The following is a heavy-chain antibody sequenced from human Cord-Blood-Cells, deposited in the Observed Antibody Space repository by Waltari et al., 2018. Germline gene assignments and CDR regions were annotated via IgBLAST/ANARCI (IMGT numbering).Heavy chain of an antibody. V-gene: IGHV3-23*01. CDR1: GFTFSSYA. D-gene: IGHD6-13*01. CDR2: ISGSGGST. CDR3: AKFHSSSWFWFDY. Sequence: EVQLLESGGGLVQPWGSLRLSCAASGFTFSSYAMSWVRQAPGKGLEWVSAISGSGGSTYYADSVKGRFTISRDNSKNTLYLQMNSLRAEDTAVYYCAKFHSSSWFWFDYWGQGTLVTVSS. J-gene: IGHJ4*02.